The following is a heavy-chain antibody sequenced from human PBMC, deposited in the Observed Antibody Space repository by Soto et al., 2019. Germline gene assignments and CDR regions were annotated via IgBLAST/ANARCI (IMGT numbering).Heavy chain of an antibody. CDR1: GGSISSYY. Sequence: LSLTCTVSGGSISSYYWSWIRQPPGKGLEWIGYIYYSGTTSYNPSLKSRVTISINTSKNQFSLKLSSVTAADTAVYYCAREDSRWFDPWGQGTLVTVSS. CDR3: AREDSRWFDP. V-gene: IGHV4-59*01. J-gene: IGHJ5*02. CDR2: IYYSGTT.